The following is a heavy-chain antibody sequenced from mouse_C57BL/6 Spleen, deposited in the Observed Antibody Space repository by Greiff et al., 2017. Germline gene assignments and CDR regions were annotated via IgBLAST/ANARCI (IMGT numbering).Heavy chain of an antibody. V-gene: IGHV1-5*01. CDR3: THGSSYDYFDY. J-gene: IGHJ2*01. Sequence: VQLQQSGTVLARPGASVKMSCKTSGYTFTSYWMHWVKQRPGQGLEWIGAIYPGNSDTSYNQKFKGKAKLTAVTSASTAYMELSSLTNEDSAVYYCTHGSSYDYFDYWGQGTTLTVSS. CDR2: IYPGNSDT. CDR1: GYTFTSYW. D-gene: IGHD1-1*01.